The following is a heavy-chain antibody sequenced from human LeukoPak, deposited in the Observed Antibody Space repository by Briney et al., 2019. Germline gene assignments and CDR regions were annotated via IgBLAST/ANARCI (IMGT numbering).Heavy chain of an antibody. J-gene: IGHJ6*03. Sequence: GGSLRLSCAASGFTFSSYGMHWVRQAPGKGLEWVAFIRYDGSNKYYADSVKGRFTISRDNSKNTLYLQLNSLRVEDTAVYYCAKNRGAGSHYYYLMNVWGKGTTVTVSS. CDR1: GFTFSSYG. D-gene: IGHD1-26*01. CDR2: IRYDGSNK. V-gene: IGHV3-30*02. CDR3: AKNRGAGSHYYYLMNV.